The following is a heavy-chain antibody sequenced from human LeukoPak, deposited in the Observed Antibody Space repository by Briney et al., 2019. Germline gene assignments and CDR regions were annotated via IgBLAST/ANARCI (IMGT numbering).Heavy chain of an antibody. CDR2: ISSSSSYI. V-gene: IGHV3-21*01. J-gene: IGHJ4*02. Sequence: GGSLRLSCAASGFTFSSYSMSWVRQAPGKGLEWVSSISSSSSYIYYADSVKGRFTISRDNAKNSLYLQMNSLRAEDTAVYYCASDYDSSGVFDYWGQGTLVTVSS. CDR1: GFTFSSYS. D-gene: IGHD3-22*01. CDR3: ASDYDSSGVFDY.